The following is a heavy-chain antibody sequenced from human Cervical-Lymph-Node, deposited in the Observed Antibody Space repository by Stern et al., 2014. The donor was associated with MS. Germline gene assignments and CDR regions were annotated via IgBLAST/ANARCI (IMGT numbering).Heavy chain of an antibody. CDR2: ISYDGNHK. J-gene: IGHJ4*02. CDR1: GFTFSSYG. V-gene: IGHV3-30*03. D-gene: IGHD2-8*01. Sequence: VQLLESGGAVVQPWRSLRLSCAASGFTFSSYGMHWVRQAPGTGLEWGTVISYDGNHKYYAASVKGRFTISRDNAKNTLHLQMNSVTPDDTAIYYCARDYEDTSMLFDHWGQGTLVTVSS. CDR3: ARDYEDTSMLFDH.